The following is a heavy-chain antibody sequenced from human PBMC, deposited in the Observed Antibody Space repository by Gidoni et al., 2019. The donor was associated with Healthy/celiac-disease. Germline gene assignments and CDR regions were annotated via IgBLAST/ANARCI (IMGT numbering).Heavy chain of an antibody. J-gene: IGHJ4*02. V-gene: IGHV1-46*03. CDR3: AREEGQQLVRGPFDY. D-gene: IGHD6-13*01. CDR1: EYTCTSYY. CDR2: INPSGGST. Sequence: VQLVQSGAEVKKPGASVRFTWKQSEYTCTSYYMHWVRQAPGQGLEWMGIINPSGGSTSYAQKFQGRVTMTRDTSTSTVYMELSSLRAEDTAVYYCAREEGQQLVRGPFDYWGQGTLVTVSS.